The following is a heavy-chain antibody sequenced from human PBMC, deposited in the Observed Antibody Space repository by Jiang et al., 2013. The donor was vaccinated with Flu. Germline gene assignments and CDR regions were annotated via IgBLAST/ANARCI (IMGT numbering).Heavy chain of an antibody. CDR3: ARDRLAAAEIDY. V-gene: IGHV1-46*02. Sequence: GAEVKRPGSSVKVSCKASGDSFNTYTISWVRQAPGQGLEWMGIINPSGGSTSYAQKFQGRVTMTRDTSTSTVYMELSSLRSEDTAVYYCARDRLAAAEIDYWGQGTLVTVSS. J-gene: IGHJ4*02. D-gene: IGHD6-13*01. CDR2: INPSGGST. CDR1: GDSFNTYT.